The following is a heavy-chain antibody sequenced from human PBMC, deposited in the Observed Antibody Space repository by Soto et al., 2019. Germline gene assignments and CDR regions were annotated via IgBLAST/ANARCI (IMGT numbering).Heavy chain of an antibody. CDR1: SGSISSSSYY. CDR2: IYYSGST. D-gene: IGHD3-10*01. Sequence: SETLSLTCTVSSGSISSSSYYWGWIRQPPGKGLKWIGSIYYSGSTYYNPSLKSRVTISLDTSKNQFSLKLSSVTAADTAVYYCATLGAITMVRGAPRGHGYWGQGTLVTVSS. V-gene: IGHV4-39*01. CDR3: ATLGAITMVRGAPRGHGY. J-gene: IGHJ4*02.